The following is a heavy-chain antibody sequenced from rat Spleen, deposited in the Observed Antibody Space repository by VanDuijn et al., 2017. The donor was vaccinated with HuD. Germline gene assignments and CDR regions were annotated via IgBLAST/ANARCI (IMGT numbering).Heavy chain of an antibody. Sequence: EVQLVESGGGLVQPGRSLKLSCAASGFTFSNYGMAWVRQAPTKGLEWVATISYDGSSTYYRDSVKGRFTISRDNAKSTLYLQMDSLRSEDTATYYCARHDDGGHWFAYWGQGTLVTVSS. D-gene: IGHD1-11*01. V-gene: IGHV5-29*01. CDR1: GFTFSNYG. J-gene: IGHJ3*01. CDR3: ARHDDGGHWFAY. CDR2: ISYDGSST.